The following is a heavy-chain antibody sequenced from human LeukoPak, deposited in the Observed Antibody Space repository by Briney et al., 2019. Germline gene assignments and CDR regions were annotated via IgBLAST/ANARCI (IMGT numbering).Heavy chain of an antibody. D-gene: IGHD2-15*01. V-gene: IGHV1-18*01. J-gene: IGHJ3*02. Sequence: ASVKVSCKASGYTFTSSGISWVRQPPGQGLEWMGWISAYNGNTEYAQKLQGRITVTTDTSTSTAYMELRSLRSDDTAVYYCARDRTGGNCYGFVIWGQGTMVTVSS. CDR3: ARDRTGGNCYGFVI. CDR2: ISAYNGNT. CDR1: GYTFTSSG.